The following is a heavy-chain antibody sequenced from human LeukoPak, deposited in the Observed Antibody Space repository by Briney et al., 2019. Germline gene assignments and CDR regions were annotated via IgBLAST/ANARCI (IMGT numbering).Heavy chain of an antibody. CDR1: GFTFDDYA. J-gene: IGHJ5*02. CDR3: AKDISSTSFNWFDP. CDR2: ISWNSGSI. Sequence: GRSLRLSCAASGFTFDDYAMHWVRQAPGKGLEWVSGISWNSGSIGYADSVKGRFTISRDNAKNSLYLQMNSLRAEDTALYYCAKDISSTSFNWFDPWGQGTLVTVSS. V-gene: IGHV3-9*01. D-gene: IGHD2-2*01.